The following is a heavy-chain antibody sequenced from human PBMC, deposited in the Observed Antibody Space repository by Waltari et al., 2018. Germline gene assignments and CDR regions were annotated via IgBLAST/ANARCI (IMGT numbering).Heavy chain of an antibody. CDR2: IKPDGSGK. Sequence: EVQLVESGGGLVQPGGSLRRSCAASGFSFSGYGMTWFRQAPGTGLEWVATIKPDGSGKFYVDSVKGRFSISRDNAKNSLYLQMNSLRAEDTAIFYCARMGAGRAPDYWGQGTLVTVSS. V-gene: IGHV3-7*03. D-gene: IGHD3-16*01. CDR3: ARMGAGRAPDY. J-gene: IGHJ4*02. CDR1: GFSFSGYG.